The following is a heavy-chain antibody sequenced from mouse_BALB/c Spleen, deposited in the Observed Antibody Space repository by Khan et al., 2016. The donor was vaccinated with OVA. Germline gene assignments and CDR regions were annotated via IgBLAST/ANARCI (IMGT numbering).Heavy chain of an antibody. J-gene: IGHJ3*01. CDR1: GYTFTSYT. V-gene: IGHV1-4*01. Sequence: QVQLQQSGAELARPGASVKMSCKASGYTFTSYTMQWVKQRPGQGLEWIGYSKPSNGYTNYNQKFRDKATLTADKSSSTAYMRLSSLTYEDSAVYYCARAGPYYGNYGAWFAYWGQGTLVTVSA. CDR3: ARAGPYYGNYGAWFAY. CDR2: SKPSNGYT. D-gene: IGHD2-10*01.